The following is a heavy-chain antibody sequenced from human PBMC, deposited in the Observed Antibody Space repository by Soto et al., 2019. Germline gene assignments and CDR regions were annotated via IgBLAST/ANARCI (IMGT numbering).Heavy chain of an antibody. CDR3: ARFGRTGTTPY. Sequence: SETLSLTCAVYGGSFSGYYWSWIRQPPGKGLEWIGEINHRGSTHHNPSHKSRVTISVDTSKNQFSLKLSSVTAADTAVYYCARFGRTGTTPYWGQGTLVTVSS. V-gene: IGHV4-34*01. CDR2: INHRGST. CDR1: GGSFSGYY. D-gene: IGHD1-7*01. J-gene: IGHJ4*02.